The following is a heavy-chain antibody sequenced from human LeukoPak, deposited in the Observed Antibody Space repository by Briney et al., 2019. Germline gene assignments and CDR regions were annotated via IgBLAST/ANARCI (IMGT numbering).Heavy chain of an antibody. CDR3: AREVIGSGYSFNWFDP. CDR2: MNPNSGNT. V-gene: IGHV1-8*01. Sequence: ASVKVSCKASGYTFTIYDINWVRQATGQGLEWMGWMNPNSGNTGYAQKFQGRVTMTRNTSISTAYMELSSLRSEDTAVYYCAREVIGSGYSFNWFDPWGQGTLVTVSS. J-gene: IGHJ5*02. D-gene: IGHD5-18*01. CDR1: GYTFTIYD.